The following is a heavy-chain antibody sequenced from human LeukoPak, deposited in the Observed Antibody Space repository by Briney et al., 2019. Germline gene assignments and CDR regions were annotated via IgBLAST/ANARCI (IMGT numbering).Heavy chain of an antibody. CDR2: INPSGGST. D-gene: IGHD3-3*01. J-gene: IGHJ4*02. CDR3: ARGAPIAIFGVVLFDY. Sequence: ASVKVSCKASGYTFTSYYMHWVRQAPGQGLEWMGIINPSGGSTSYAQKFQGRVTMTRDMSTSTVYMELSSLRSEDTAVYYCARGAPIAIFGVVLFDYWGRGTLVTVSS. V-gene: IGHV1-46*01. CDR1: GYTFTSYY.